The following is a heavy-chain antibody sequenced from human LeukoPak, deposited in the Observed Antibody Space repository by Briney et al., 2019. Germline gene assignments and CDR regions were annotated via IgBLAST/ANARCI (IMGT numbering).Heavy chain of an antibody. V-gene: IGHV4-31*03. D-gene: IGHD3-22*01. CDR1: GGSISSGGYY. CDR2: IYYSGST. J-gene: IGHJ4*02. CDR3: ARASSGYYYDY. Sequence: NPSETLSLTCTVSGGSISSGGYYWSWIRQHPGKGLEWIGYIYYSGSTYYNPSLKSRVTISVDTSKNQFSLKLSSVTAADTAVYYCARASSGYYYDYWGQGTLVTASS.